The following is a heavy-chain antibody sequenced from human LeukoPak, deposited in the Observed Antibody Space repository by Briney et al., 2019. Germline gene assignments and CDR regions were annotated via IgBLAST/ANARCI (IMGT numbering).Heavy chain of an antibody. CDR2: IDNDVWPT. CDR3: ARDLIGWSLDP. D-gene: IGHD2-2*03. Sequence: GGSLRLSCAASRFTFTNYEMNWVRQAPGKGLEWISYIDNDVWPTYYADSVKGRFTITRDDARSSLYLQMDSLTVEETAVYYCARDLIGWSLDPWGQGTLVTVPS. CDR1: RFTFTNYE. J-gene: IGHJ5*02. V-gene: IGHV3-48*03.